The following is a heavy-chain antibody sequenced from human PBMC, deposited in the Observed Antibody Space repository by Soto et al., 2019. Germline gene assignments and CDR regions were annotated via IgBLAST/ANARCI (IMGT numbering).Heavy chain of an antibody. J-gene: IGHJ6*03. CDR1: GGSISSTDHY. Sequence: SESLSLTCTVSGGSISSTDHYWGWIRQSPGRGLEWIGSVYYTGTTYYNPSLKSRVAISVDTSKNQFSLNLRSVTAADTAVYYCARHVRKSGYSYYYYYHADVCGKGTTVTVSS. CDR3: ARHVRKSGYSYYYYYHADV. CDR2: VYYTGTT. D-gene: IGHD5-12*01. V-gene: IGHV4-39*01.